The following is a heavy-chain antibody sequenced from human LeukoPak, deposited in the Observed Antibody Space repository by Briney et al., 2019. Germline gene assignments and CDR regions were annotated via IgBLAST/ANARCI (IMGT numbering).Heavy chain of an antibody. CDR1: GFTFDDYG. Sequence: GGSLRLSCAASGFTFDDYGMSWVRQAPGRGLEWVSGINWNGGSTGYADSVKGRFTISRDNAKNSLYLQMNSLRAEDTALYHCARGSSDSSGYYLDYWGQGTLVTVSS. CDR2: INWNGGST. V-gene: IGHV3-20*01. CDR3: ARGSSDSSGYYLDY. J-gene: IGHJ4*02. D-gene: IGHD3-22*01.